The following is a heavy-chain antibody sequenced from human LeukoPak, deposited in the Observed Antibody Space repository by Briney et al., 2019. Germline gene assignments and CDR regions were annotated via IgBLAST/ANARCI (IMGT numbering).Heavy chain of an antibody. CDR2: INPNSGGT. CDR1: GYTFTGYY. Sequence: ASVKVPCKASGYTFTGYYMHWVRQAPGQGLEWMGWINPNSGGTNYAQKFQGRVTMTRDTSISTAYMELSRLRSDDTAVYYCARGHGYNNAFDIWGQGTMVTVSS. D-gene: IGHD5-24*01. J-gene: IGHJ3*02. V-gene: IGHV1-2*02. CDR3: ARGHGYNNAFDI.